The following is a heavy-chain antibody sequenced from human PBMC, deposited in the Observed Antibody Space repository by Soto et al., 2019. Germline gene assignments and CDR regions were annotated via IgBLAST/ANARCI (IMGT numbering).Heavy chain of an antibody. Sequence: GGSLRLSCAASGFTFSTYSMNWVRQAPGKGLEYVSAISSNGGSTYYANSVKGRFTISRDNSKNTLYLQMGSLRAEDMAVYYCARGYSSGWPYYFDYWGQGTLVTVSS. J-gene: IGHJ4*02. CDR2: ISSNGGST. D-gene: IGHD6-19*01. CDR1: GFTFSTYS. V-gene: IGHV3-64*01. CDR3: ARGYSSGWPYYFDY.